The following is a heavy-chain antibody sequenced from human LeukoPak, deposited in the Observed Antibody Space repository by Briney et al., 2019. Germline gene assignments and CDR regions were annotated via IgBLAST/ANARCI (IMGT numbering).Heavy chain of an antibody. CDR3: ARAGVDTSGYYYQGFDY. J-gene: IGHJ4*02. D-gene: IGHD3-3*01. V-gene: IGHV4-38-2*01. Sequence: PGGSLRLSCAGSGFIFSDYTMSWVRQPPGKGLEWIGSIYYSGNTYYNASLKSQVSISIDTSKNQFSLRLTSVTAADTAVYYCARAGVDTSGYYYQGFDYWGQGTLVTVSS. CDR1: GFIFSDYT. CDR2: IYYSGNT.